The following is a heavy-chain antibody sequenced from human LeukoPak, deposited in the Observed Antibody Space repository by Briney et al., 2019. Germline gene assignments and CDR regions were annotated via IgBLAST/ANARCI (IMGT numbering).Heavy chain of an antibody. Sequence: PSQTLSLTCTVSGGSISSGGYYWSWIRQQPGKGLEWIGYIYYNGNTYYNPSLKSRVTISVDTSKNQFSLRLRSVTAADTAVYYCAREAMVRGGQFDYWGQGTLVTVSS. CDR2: IYYNGNT. CDR1: GGSISSGGYY. J-gene: IGHJ4*02. V-gene: IGHV4-31*03. D-gene: IGHD3-10*01. CDR3: AREAMVRGGQFDY.